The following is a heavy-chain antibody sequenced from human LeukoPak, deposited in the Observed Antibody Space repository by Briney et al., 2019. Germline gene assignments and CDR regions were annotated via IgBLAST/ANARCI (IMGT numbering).Heavy chain of an antibody. CDR2: INHSGST. Sequence: PSETLSLTCAVYGGSFSGYYWSWIRQPPGKGLEWIGEINHSGSTNYNPSLKSRVTISVDTSKNQFSLKLSSVTAADTAVYYCARKQWLAPFDYWGQGTLVTVSS. D-gene: IGHD6-19*01. CDR3: ARKQWLAPFDY. J-gene: IGHJ4*02. CDR1: GGSFSGYY. V-gene: IGHV4-34*01.